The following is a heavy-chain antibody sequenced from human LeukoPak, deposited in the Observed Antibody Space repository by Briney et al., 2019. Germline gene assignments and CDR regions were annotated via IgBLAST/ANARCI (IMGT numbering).Heavy chain of an antibody. J-gene: IGHJ4*02. CDR1: GDSVSSNSAA. D-gene: IGHD6-19*01. CDR2: TYYRLKWYN. V-gene: IGHV6-1*01. CDR3: AREVSGWRSYYFDY. Sequence: SQTLSLTCAISGDSVSSNSAAWNWIRQSPSGGLEWLGRTYYRLKWYNDYALSVKSRITINTDTSKYQFYLQLYSVTPEDTAVYYCAREVSGWRSYYFDYWGQGTLVTVSS.